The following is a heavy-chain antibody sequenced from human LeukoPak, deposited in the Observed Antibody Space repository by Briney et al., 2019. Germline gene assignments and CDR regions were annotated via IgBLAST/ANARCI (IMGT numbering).Heavy chain of an antibody. CDR2: IIPFFDVV. V-gene: IGHV1-69*13. J-gene: IGHJ4*02. CDR1: GGTFSKNV. Sequence: ASVKGSCKASGGTFSKNVVSWVRQAPGQGLEWMGGIIPFFDVVSSAQRFQGRVTITADESTSTAYMELSSLRAEDTAVYYFARGHGWYSSGSGFDYWGQGTLVTVSS. D-gene: IGHD6-19*01. CDR3: ARGHGWYSSGSGFDY.